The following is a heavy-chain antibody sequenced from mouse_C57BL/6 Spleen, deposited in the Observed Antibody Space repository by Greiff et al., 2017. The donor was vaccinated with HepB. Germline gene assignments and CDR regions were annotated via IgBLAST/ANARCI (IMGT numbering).Heavy chain of an antibody. CDR1: GYAFSSSW. Sequence: VQLQESGPELVKPGASVKISCKASGYAFSSSWMNWVKQRPGKGLEWIGRIYPGDGDTNYNGKFKGKATLTADKSSSTVYMELSRLTSEDSAVYFCARHEAHYYGSSSYAMDYWGQGTSVTVSS. D-gene: IGHD1-1*01. CDR2: IYPGDGDT. V-gene: IGHV1-82*01. CDR3: ARHEAHYYGSSSYAMDY. J-gene: IGHJ4*01.